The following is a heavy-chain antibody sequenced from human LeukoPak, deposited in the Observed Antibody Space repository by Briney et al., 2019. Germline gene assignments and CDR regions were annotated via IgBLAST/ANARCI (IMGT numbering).Heavy chain of an antibody. CDR1: GFTFSSYS. CDR2: ISSSSSYI. J-gene: IGHJ4*02. CDR3: ARDIRYYYDSSGSPGY. D-gene: IGHD3-22*01. V-gene: IGHV3-21*01. Sequence: PGGSLRLSCAASGFTFSSYSMNWVRQAPGKGLEWVSSISSSSSYIYYADSVKGRFTISRDNAKNSLYLQMNSLRAEDTAVCYCARDIRYYYDSSGSPGYWGQGTLVTVSS.